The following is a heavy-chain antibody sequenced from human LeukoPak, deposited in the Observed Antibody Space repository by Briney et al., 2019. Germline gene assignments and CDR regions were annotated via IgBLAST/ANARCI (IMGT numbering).Heavy chain of an antibody. V-gene: IGHV3-74*01. CDR2: VKGDEIST. Sequence: PGGSLRLSCAASGFTFTDFWMHWVRQAPGGGLVWVSRVKGDEISTLYADSVKGRFTISRDNAKNTLYLQMKSLRADDTALYYCATGPYSAFEMWGQGTMVTVSS. J-gene: IGHJ3*02. CDR1: GFTFTDFW. D-gene: IGHD2-21*01. CDR3: ATGPYSAFEM.